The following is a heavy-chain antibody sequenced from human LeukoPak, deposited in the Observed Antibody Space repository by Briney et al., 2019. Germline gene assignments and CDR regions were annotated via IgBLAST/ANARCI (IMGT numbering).Heavy chain of an antibody. CDR3: AREAWAFVY. V-gene: IGHV3-11*01. CDR2: ISSSGSTI. Sequence: PGGSLRLSWAASGFTFSDYYMSWIRQAPGKGLEGVSYISSSGSTIYYAESVKGRFTISRDNAKNSLYLQMDSLRGEDTAVYYCAREAWAFVYWGQGTLVTVSS. CDR1: GFTFSDYY. D-gene: IGHD1-26*01. J-gene: IGHJ4*02.